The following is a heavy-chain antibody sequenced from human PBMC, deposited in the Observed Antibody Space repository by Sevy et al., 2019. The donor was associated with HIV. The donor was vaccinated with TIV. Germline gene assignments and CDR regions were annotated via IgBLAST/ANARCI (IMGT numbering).Heavy chain of an antibody. CDR2: IYSGKST. V-gene: IGHV3-53*01. D-gene: IGHD6-19*01. J-gene: IGHJ4*02. Sequence: GGSLRLSCEASGFSVSSNYMAWVRQAPGKGLEWVSVIYSGKSTDYRDSVNGRFTISRDSSKNTLYLQMDSLRAEDTAVYHCARDQSHTGWFDYWGQGSLVTVSS. CDR1: GFSVSSNY. CDR3: ARDQSHTGWFDY.